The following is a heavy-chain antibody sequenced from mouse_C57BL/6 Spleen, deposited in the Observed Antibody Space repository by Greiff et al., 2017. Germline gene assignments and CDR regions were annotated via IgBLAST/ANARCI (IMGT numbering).Heavy chain of an antibody. Sequence: VQLKESGPELVKPGASVKMSCKASGYPFTDYSMHWVKQRHGKSLAWIGYIYPNNGGNGYNQKFKGKATLTVDKSSSTAYMELRRLTSEDSAVYYCARGLYGYFDYWGQGTTLTVSS. CDR1: GYPFTDYS. CDR3: ARGLYGYFDY. V-gene: IGHV1-34*01. D-gene: IGHD1-1*01. CDR2: IYPNNGGN. J-gene: IGHJ2*01.